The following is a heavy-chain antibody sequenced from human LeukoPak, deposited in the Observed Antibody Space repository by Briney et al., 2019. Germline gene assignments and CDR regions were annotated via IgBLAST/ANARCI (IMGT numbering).Heavy chain of an antibody. CDR2: IKSDGSST. CDR1: GFNFSSYW. CDR3: ARDRPNWDAFDI. D-gene: IGHD1-1*01. V-gene: IGHV3-74*01. Sequence: GGSLRLSCAASGFNFSSYWMHWVRQAPGKGLVWVSRIKSDGSSTTYANSVKGRFTISRDNAKNTLYLQMNSLRTDDTAVYYCARDRPNWDAFDIWGQGTMVTVSS. J-gene: IGHJ3*02.